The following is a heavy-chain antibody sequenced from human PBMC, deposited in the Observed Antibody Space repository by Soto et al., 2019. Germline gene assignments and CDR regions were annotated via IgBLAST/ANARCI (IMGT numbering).Heavy chain of an antibody. CDR2: ISSSGSTI. CDR1: GFTFSDYY. V-gene: IGHV3-11*01. J-gene: IGHJ3*02. Sequence: QVQLVESGGGLVKPGGSLRLSCAASGFTFSDYYVSWIRQAPGKGLEWVSYISSSGSTIYYADSVMGRFTISRDNAKNSLYLQMNSLRAEDTAVYYCARDRFGNYCSGGSCYFWGAFDIWGQGTMVTVSS. CDR3: ARDRFGNYCSGGSCYFWGAFDI. D-gene: IGHD2-15*01.